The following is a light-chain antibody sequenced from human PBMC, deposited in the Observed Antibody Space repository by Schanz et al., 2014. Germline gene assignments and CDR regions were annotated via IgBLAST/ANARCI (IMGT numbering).Light chain of an antibody. CDR1: SSDVGGYNY. CDR3: SSYTSSTTLL. J-gene: IGLJ3*02. V-gene: IGLV2-8*01. CDR2: EVT. Sequence: QSALTQPPSASGSPGQSVTISCTGTSSDVGGYNYVSWYQQHPGKGPKVMIYEVTKRPSGVPDRFSGSKSGNTASLTVSGLQPEDGADYYCSSYTSSTTLLFGGGTKLTVL.